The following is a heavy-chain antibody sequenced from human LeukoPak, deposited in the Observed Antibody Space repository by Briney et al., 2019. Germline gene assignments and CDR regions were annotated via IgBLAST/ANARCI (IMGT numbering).Heavy chain of an antibody. CDR3: AKDWSGYPYYYYYYMDV. CDR1: GFTFSSYA. Sequence: PGGSLRLSCAASGFTFSSYAMSWVRQAPRKGLEWVSAISGSGGSTYYADSVKGRFTISRDNSKNTLYLQMNSLRAEDTAVYYCAKDWSGYPYYYYYYMDVWGKGTTVTVSS. CDR2: ISGSGGST. V-gene: IGHV3-23*01. D-gene: IGHD3-3*01. J-gene: IGHJ6*03.